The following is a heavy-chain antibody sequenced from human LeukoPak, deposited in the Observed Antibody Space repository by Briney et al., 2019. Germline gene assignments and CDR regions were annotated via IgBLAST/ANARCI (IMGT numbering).Heavy chain of an antibody. CDR3: ARGLVYWYFDL. CDR1: GLTFSNYW. Sequence: GGSLRLSCAASGLTFSNYWLSWVRQAPGRGLEWVANIKQDGTEKYYVDSVKGRFTISRDNAKNSLYLQMNSLRVEGTAVYYCARGLVYWYFDLWGRGTLVTVSS. D-gene: IGHD6-19*01. J-gene: IGHJ2*01. CDR2: IKQDGTEK. V-gene: IGHV3-7*04.